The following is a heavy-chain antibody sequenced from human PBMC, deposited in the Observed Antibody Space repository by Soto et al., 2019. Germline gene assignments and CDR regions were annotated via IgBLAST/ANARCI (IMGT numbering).Heavy chain of an antibody. CDR1: GHTLTSYY. CDR3: ARVTVPAAMWNYYYYGMDV. V-gene: IGHV1-46*03. J-gene: IGHJ6*02. D-gene: IGHD2-2*01. CDR2: INPSGGST. Sequence: QVQLVQSGAEVKKPGASVKVSCKASGHTLTSYYMHWVRQAPGQGLEWMGIINPSGGSTSYAQKFQGRVTMTRDTSTSTVYMELSSLRSEDTAVYYCARVTVPAAMWNYYYYGMDVWGQGTTVTVSS.